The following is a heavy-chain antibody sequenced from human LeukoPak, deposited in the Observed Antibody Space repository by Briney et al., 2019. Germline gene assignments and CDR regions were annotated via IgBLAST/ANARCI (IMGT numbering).Heavy chain of an antibody. CDR3: ARDFCSGGSCYPDAFDI. CDR1: GFTFSSYG. V-gene: IGHV3-33*01. D-gene: IGHD2-15*01. Sequence: PGGSLRLSCAASGFTFSSYGMHWVRQAPGKGLEWVAVIWYDGTNTYYADSVKGRFTISRDNSKNTLYLQMNSLRAEDRVVYYCARDFCSGGSCYPDAFDIWGQGTMVTVSS. CDR2: IWYDGTNT. J-gene: IGHJ3*02.